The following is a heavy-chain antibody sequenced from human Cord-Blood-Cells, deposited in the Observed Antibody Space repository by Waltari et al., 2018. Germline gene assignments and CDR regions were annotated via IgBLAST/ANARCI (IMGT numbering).Heavy chain of an antibody. CDR3: ARVEVVPAAIWTSWYLPL. J-gene: IGHJ2*01. CDR2: LLPILCIA. CDR1: GGTFSSYA. V-gene: IGHV1-69*09. Sequence: QVQLVQSGAEVKKPGSSMKVSCKASGGTFSSYAISWVRQAPGQGLEWLGTLLPILCIANYAQTLQCRVATPAQNFASTPYRELSSLRPEDTVVYSCARVEVVPAAIWTSWYLPLWRRGTMVTASS. D-gene: IGHD2-2*02.